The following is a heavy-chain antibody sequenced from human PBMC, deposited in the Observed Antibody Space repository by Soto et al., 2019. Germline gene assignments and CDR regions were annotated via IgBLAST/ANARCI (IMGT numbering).Heavy chain of an antibody. CDR1: GYSFTDYH. Sequence: ASVKVSCKASGYSFTDYHMHWVRQAPGQGLEWLGRINPKSGGTSTAQKFQGWVTMTTDTSISTASMELTRLTSDDTAIYYCARGDSTDCSNGVCSFFYNHDMDVWGQGTTVTVSS. J-gene: IGHJ6*02. D-gene: IGHD2-8*01. CDR2: INPKSGGT. CDR3: ARGDSTDCSNGVCSFFYNHDMDV. V-gene: IGHV1-2*04.